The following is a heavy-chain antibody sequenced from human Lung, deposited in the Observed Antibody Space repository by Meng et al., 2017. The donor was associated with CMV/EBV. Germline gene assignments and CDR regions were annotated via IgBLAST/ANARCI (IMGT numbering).Heavy chain of an antibody. CDR1: GGSISSGGFY. CDR2: IYYRGST. J-gene: IGHJ5*02. D-gene: IGHD4-17*01. CDR3: ARTNYGDYNWFDP. Sequence: QGQLQESGPGLVKPSQTLSLTCTVSGGSISSGGFYWSWIRHHPGKGLEWIGYIYYRGSTYYNPSLRSRVAISIDTSKNQFSLKLTSVTAADTAVYFCARTNYGDYNWFDPWGQGTLVTVSS. V-gene: IGHV4-31*03.